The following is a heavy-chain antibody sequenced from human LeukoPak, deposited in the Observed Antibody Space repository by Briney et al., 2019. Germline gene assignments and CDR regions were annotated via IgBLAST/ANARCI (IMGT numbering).Heavy chain of an antibody. J-gene: IGHJ4*02. CDR1: GFTFSNYG. D-gene: IGHD2-2*01. V-gene: IGHV3-30*02. Sequence: GGSLRLSCAASGFTFSNYGMHWVRQAPGKGLEWVAFIRYDGSTKYYADSVKGRFTISRDSSKNTLFLQMDSLRAEDTAVYYCAKVACSITSCYFTDYWAREPWSPSPQ. CDR2: IRYDGSTK. CDR3: AKVACSITSCYFTDY.